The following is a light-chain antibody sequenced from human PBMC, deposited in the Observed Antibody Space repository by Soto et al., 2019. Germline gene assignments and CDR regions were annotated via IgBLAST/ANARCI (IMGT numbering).Light chain of an antibody. J-gene: IGKJ2*01. V-gene: IGKV3-20*01. CDR3: QQYGSSPYT. CDR1: QSVSSSY. CDR2: GAS. Sequence: EIVLTQSPGTLSLSPGERATLSCRASQSVSSSYLAWYQQKPGQAPRLLIDGASSRATGIPDRFSGSGSETDFTLTISRLEPEDFAVYYCQQYGSSPYTFGQGTKLEIK.